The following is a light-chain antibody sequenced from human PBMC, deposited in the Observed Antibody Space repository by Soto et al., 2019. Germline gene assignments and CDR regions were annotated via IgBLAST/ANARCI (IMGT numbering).Light chain of an antibody. V-gene: IGKV1-5*01. CDR1: QAPVGF. J-gene: IGKJ2*01. CDR3: LQYDSYPYS. Sequence: DIQVTQSPSTLSASVGDRVTITCRASQAPVGFLAWFQQKPGKAPKLLIYDASNLQTGVPRRFSGSQTGTEFTLTISGLQPDDYASYFCLQYDSYPYSFGQGTKVEIK. CDR2: DAS.